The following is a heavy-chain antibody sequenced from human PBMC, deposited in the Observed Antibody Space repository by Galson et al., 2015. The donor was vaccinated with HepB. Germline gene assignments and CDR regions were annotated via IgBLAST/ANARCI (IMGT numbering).Heavy chain of an antibody. CDR1: GFTFSSYA. J-gene: IGHJ4*02. D-gene: IGHD6-6*01. CDR2: ISGSGGST. CDR3: AKWAKYSSSSEGMDY. V-gene: IGHV3-23*01. Sequence: LRLSCAASGFTFSSYAMSWVRQAPGKGLEWVSAISGSGGSTYYADSVKGRFTISRDNSKNTLYMQMNSLRAEDTAVYYCAKWAKYSSSSEGMDYWGQGTLVTVSS.